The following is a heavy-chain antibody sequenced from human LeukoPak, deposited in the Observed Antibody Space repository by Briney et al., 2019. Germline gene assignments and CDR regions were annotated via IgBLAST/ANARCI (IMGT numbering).Heavy chain of an antibody. CDR1: GGSISSYY. CDR2: IYYSGST. D-gene: IGHD5-24*01. CDR3: ARGRSRWLQLHPDDY. V-gene: IGHV4-59*01. J-gene: IGHJ4*02. Sequence: SETLSLTCTVSGGSISSYYWSWIRQPPGKGLEWIGYIYYSGSTNYSPSLKSRVTISVDTSKNQFSLKLSSVTAADTAVYYCARGRSRWLQLHPDDYWGQGTLVTVSS.